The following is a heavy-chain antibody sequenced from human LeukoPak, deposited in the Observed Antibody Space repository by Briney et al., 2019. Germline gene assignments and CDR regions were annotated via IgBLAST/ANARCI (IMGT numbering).Heavy chain of an antibody. V-gene: IGHV4-59*01. CDR2: IYYSGST. D-gene: IGHD6-13*01. Sequence: PSETLSLTCTVSGGSFSSYYWRWLRQPPGKGLEWIGYIYYSGSTNYNPSLQSRVTISVDTSKNQFSLNLSSVTAADTAVYYCARDSGSWYYRYAFDIWGQGTMVTVSS. J-gene: IGHJ3*02. CDR1: GGSFSSYY. CDR3: ARDSGSWYYRYAFDI.